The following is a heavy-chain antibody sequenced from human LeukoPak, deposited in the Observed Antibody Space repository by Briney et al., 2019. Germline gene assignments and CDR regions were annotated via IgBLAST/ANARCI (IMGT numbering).Heavy chain of an antibody. CDR3: ARVPYGDYGEAFDI. CDR1: GFTFSSYA. CDR2: ISYDGSNK. J-gene: IGHJ3*02. Sequence: GRSLRLSCAASGFTFSSYAMHWVRQAPGKGLEWVAVISYDGSNKYYADSVKGRFTISRDNSKNTLYLQMNSLRAEGTAVYYCARVPYGDYGEAFDIWGQGTMVTVSS. D-gene: IGHD4-17*01. V-gene: IGHV3-30*04.